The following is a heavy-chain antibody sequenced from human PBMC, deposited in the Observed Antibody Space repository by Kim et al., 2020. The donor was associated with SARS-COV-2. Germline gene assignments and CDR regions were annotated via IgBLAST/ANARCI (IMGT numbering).Heavy chain of an antibody. CDR1: GGSISNGGYS. CDR2: IYHSGST. CDR3: ARGDQLLCLDY. V-gene: IGHV4-30-2*01. J-gene: IGHJ4*02. D-gene: IGHD2-2*01. Sequence: SETLSLTCAVSGGSISNGGYSWSWIRQPPGKGLEWIGYIYHSGSTYYNPSLKSRVTISVHTSKNQFSLKLTSVTAADTAVYYCARGDQLLCLDYWGQGTLVTVSS.